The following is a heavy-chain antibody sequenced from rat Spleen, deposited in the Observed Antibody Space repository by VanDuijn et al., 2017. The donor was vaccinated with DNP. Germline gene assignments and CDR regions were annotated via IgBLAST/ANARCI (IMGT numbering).Heavy chain of an antibody. CDR1: GFTFSDYY. J-gene: IGHJ2*01. D-gene: IGHD1-4*01. CDR3: ARHVLPLRVWDY. V-gene: IGHV5-22*01. CDR2: ISYDGGSN. Sequence: EVQLVESGGGFVQPGRSLKLSCAASGFTFSDYYMAWVRQAPTKGLEWVAYISYDGGSNYNGDSVKGRFTISRDNAKSTLYLQMNSLRSEDMATYYCARHVLPLRVWDYWGQGVVVTVSS.